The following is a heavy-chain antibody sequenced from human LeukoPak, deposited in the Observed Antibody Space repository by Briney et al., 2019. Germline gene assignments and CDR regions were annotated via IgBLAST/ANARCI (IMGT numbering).Heavy chain of an antibody. J-gene: IGHJ4*02. CDR3: AREIVVVPAAYDY. CDR1: GGSISSGSYY. CDR2: IYTSGST. Sequence: SETLSLTCTVSGGSISSGSYYWSWIRQPAGKGLEWIGRIYTSGSTNYNPSLKSRVTISVDTSKNQFSLKLSSVTAADTAVYYCAREIVVVPAAYDYWGQGTLVTVSS. V-gene: IGHV4-61*02. D-gene: IGHD2-2*01.